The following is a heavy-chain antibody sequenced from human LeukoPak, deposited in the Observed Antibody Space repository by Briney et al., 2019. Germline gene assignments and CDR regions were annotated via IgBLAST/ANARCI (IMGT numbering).Heavy chain of an antibody. V-gene: IGHV4-30-4*08. CDR1: GGSISSGDYY. CDR3: ARESNKVVRGVIITHAFDY. J-gene: IGHJ4*02. D-gene: IGHD3-10*01. CDR2: IYYSGST. Sequence: SETLSLTCTVSGGSISSGDYYWSWIRQPPGKGLEWIGYIYYSGSTYYNPSLKSRVTISVDTSKNQFSLKLSSATAADTAVYYCARESNKVVRGVIITHAFDYWGQGTLVTVSS.